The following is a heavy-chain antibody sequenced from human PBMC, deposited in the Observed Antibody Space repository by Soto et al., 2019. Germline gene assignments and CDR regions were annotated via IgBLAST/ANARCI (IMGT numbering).Heavy chain of an antibody. Sequence: EVQLVESGGGLVQPGGSLRLSCAASGFSFSTYSMNWVRQAPGKGLEWVSYISSRSYTIYYVDSVKGRFTISRDNAKNSLYLQMHSLRDEDGAVYYCARGGSSSDNGMDVWGQGTTVTVSS. CDR2: ISSRSYTI. CDR3: ARGGSSSDNGMDV. D-gene: IGHD6-6*01. V-gene: IGHV3-48*02. CDR1: GFSFSTYS. J-gene: IGHJ6*02.